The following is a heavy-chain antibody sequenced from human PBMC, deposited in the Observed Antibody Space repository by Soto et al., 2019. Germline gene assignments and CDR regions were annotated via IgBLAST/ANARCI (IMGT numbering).Heavy chain of an antibody. D-gene: IGHD3-16*01. Sequence: QIQLVQSGAEVRKPGASVRVSCKCSGYPFSSYGITWVRQAPGQGLEWMGWINTHNGKTDYVQRLQGRVTMTTDTSTTTGYMELRSMSSDDKAVYYCAIQSDRLGAFDFWGQGTLVTVSS. CDR2: INTHNGKT. CDR1: GYPFSSYG. V-gene: IGHV1-18*01. CDR3: AIQSDRLGAFDF. J-gene: IGHJ3*01.